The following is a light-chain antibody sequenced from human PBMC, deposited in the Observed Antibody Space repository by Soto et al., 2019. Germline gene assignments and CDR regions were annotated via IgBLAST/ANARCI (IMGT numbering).Light chain of an antibody. J-gene: IGLJ2*01. Sequence: QSALTQPASVSGSPGQSITISCTGTSSDVGGYNYVSWYQQHTGKAPKLMIYDVSNRPSGVSNRFSVSKSGNTASLTISGLQAEDEADYYCSSYTSRSVVVVGGGTKLTVL. CDR1: SSDVGGYNY. CDR3: SSYTSRSVVV. V-gene: IGLV2-14*01. CDR2: DVS.